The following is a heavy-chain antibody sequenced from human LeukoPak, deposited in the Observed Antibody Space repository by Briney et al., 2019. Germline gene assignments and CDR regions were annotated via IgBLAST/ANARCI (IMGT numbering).Heavy chain of an antibody. V-gene: IGHV3-53*01. CDR3: ARGDYYDNVYFDY. CDR2: IYSGGST. D-gene: IGHD3-22*01. CDR1: GFTVSSNY. J-gene: IGHJ4*02. Sequence: PGGSLRLSCAASGFTVSSNYMSWVRQAPGKGLEWVSVIYSGGSTYYADSVKGRFTISRDNSKNTLYLQMNSLRAEDTAVYYCARGDYYDNVYFDYWGQGTLVTVSS.